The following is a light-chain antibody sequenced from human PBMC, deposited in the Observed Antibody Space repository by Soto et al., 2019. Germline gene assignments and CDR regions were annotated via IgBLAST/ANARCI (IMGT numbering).Light chain of an antibody. CDR3: QQYGSSPSYT. V-gene: IGKV3-20*01. CDR2: GAS. J-gene: IGKJ2*01. CDR1: QSVSSSY. Sequence: EIVLTQSPGTLSLSPGERATLSCRASQSVSSSYLAGYQQKPGQAPRLLIYGASSRATGIPDRFSGSGSGTDFTLTISRLEPEDVAVYYCQQYGSSPSYTFGQGTKLEIK.